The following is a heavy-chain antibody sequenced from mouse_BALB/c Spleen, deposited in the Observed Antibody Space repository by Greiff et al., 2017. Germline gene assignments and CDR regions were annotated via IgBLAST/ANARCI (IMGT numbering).Heavy chain of an antibody. V-gene: IGHV5-6*01. D-gene: IGHD2-1*01. J-gene: IGHJ4*01. CDR1: GFTFSSYG. Sequence: EVQGVESGGDLVKPGGSLKLSCAASGFTFSSYGMSWVRQTPDKRLEWVATISSGGSYTYYPDSVKGRFTISRDNPKNTLFLQMTSLRSEDTAMYYCARSGYGNYPYYAMDYWGQGTSVTVSS. CDR3: ARSGYGNYPYYAMDY. CDR2: ISSGGSYT.